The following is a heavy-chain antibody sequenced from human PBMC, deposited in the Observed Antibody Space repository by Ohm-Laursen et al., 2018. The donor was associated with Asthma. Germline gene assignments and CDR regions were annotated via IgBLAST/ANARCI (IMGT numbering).Heavy chain of an antibody. CDR3: ARDLVIAAPPPGGYYYGMDV. D-gene: IGHD6-13*01. CDR2: IWYDGSNK. Sequence: RSLRLSCAASGFTFSSYGMHWVRQAPGKGLEWVAVIWYDGSNKYYADSVKGRFTISRDNSKNTLYLQMNSLRAEDTAVYYCARDLVIAAPPPGGYYYGMDVWGQGTTVTVSS. CDR1: GFTFSSYG. V-gene: IGHV3-33*01. J-gene: IGHJ6*02.